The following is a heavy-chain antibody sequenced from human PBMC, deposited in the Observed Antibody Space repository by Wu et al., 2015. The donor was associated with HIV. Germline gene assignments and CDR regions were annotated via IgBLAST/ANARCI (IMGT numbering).Heavy chain of an antibody. J-gene: IGHJ6*03. V-gene: IGHV1-18*01. CDR2: ISGKNDDT. D-gene: IGHD2-21*01. CDR1: GYTFTNYG. CDR3: ARGNRGGIVMDPDAKHNYYYYMDV. Sequence: QVQLLQSGGEVKKPGASVKVSCKASGYTFTNYGTSWVRQAPGQRLEWMGWISGKNDDTSYAQKLQARVTMTKDTSITTAYMELSSLRSEDTAVYYCARGNRGGIVMDPDAKHNYYYYMDVWGKGTNGHRLL.